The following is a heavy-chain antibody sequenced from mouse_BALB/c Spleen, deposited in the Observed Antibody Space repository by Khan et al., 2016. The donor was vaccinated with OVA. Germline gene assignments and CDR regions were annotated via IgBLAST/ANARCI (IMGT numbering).Heavy chain of an antibody. V-gene: IGHV1S136*01. Sequence: EVQLLESGPELVKPGASVKMSCKASGYTFTSYVMHWVKQKPGQGLEWIGYIYPFNGDTLYNEKFKDKATLTSDKSSSTAYLELSSLTSEDSAAYFCAAVGSYYVGFAYWGQGTLVTVSA. CDR3: AAVGSYYVGFAY. CDR1: GYTFTSYV. CDR2: IYPFNGDT. D-gene: IGHD2-12*01. J-gene: IGHJ3*01.